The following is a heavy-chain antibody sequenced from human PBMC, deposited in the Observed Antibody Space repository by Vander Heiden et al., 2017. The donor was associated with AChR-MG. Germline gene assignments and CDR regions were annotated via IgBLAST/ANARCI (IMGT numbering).Heavy chain of an antibody. V-gene: IGHV2-5*02. CDR2: IYWDDDK. D-gene: IGHD3-9*01. J-gene: IGHJ4*02. CDR1: GFSLSTDGVG. Sequence: QNTLREYGPKLVIPTQTLPLNCTYPGFSLSTDGVGVGLIRQLPGKTLEWLALIYWDDDKRYSPSLKSRLTITKDTSKNQVVLTMTNMETVDTATYYCAHLGDSWTAYYTDDYWGQGTLVTVSS. CDR3: AHLGDSWTAYYTDDY.